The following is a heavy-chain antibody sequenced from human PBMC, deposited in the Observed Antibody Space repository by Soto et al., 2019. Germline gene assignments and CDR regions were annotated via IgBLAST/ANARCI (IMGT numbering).Heavy chain of an antibody. CDR1: GFTFDDYG. V-gene: IGHV3-20*01. Sequence: GGSLRLSCAASGFTFDDYGMSWVRQAPGKGLEWVSGINWNGGSTGYADSVKGRFTISRDNAKNSLYLQMNSLRAEDTALYHCAIESRYYDFWSGYYVHYYYYMDVWGKGTTVTVSS. CDR2: INWNGGST. D-gene: IGHD3-3*01. CDR3: AIESRYYDFWSGYYVHYYYYMDV. J-gene: IGHJ6*03.